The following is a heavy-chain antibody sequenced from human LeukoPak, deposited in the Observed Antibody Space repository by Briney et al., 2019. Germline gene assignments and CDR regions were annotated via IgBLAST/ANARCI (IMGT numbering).Heavy chain of an antibody. Sequence: GRSLRLSCATSGFTFSGYSMNWIRQAPGKGLEWVSSFGTRSTSVYHAGSVKGRFAISRDNAKNSLYLQMNSLRAEDTALYYCAREVSEGFDFWGQGTLVTVSS. V-gene: IGHV3-21*01. CDR2: FGTRSTSV. CDR3: AREVSEGFDF. D-gene: IGHD3-22*01. CDR1: GFTFSGYS. J-gene: IGHJ4*02.